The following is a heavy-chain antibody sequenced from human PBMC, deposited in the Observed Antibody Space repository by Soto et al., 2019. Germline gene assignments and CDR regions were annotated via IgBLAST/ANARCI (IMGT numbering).Heavy chain of an antibody. D-gene: IGHD6-13*01. CDR1: GFTFSSYG. V-gene: IGHV3-30*18. CDR2: ISYDGSNK. J-gene: IGHJ4*02. CDR3: AKDGRYSSSWLDY. Sequence: QVQLVESGGGVVQPGRSLRLSCAASGFTFSSYGMHCVRQAPGKGLEWVAVISYDGSNKYYADSVKGRFTISRDNSKNTLYLQMNSLRAEDTAVYYCAKDGRYSSSWLDYWGQGTLVTVSS.